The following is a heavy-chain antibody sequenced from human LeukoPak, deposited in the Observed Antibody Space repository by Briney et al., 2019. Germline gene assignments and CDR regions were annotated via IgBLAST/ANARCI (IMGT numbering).Heavy chain of an antibody. CDR1: GVSISSYY. Sequence: SETLSLTCTVSGVSISSYYWSWIRQPPGKGLEWIGYIYYSGSTNYNPSLKSRVTISVDTSKNQFSLKLSSVTAADTAVYYCAREKTEDIVATIGWFDPWGQGTLVTVSS. D-gene: IGHD5-12*01. CDR3: AREKTEDIVATIGWFDP. J-gene: IGHJ5*02. CDR2: IYYSGST. V-gene: IGHV4-59*01.